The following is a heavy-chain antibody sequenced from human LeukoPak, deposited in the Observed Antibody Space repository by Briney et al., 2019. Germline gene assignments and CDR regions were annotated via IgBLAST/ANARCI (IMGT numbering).Heavy chain of an antibody. Sequence: GESLQISCKGSGYRFTSYWIGWVRQMPGKGLEWMGIIYAGDSDTTYSPTFQGQVTISVDKSISTAYLQWSSLKASDTATYYCARRDSSNWDFDYWGQGTLVTVSS. V-gene: IGHV5-51*01. J-gene: IGHJ4*02. D-gene: IGHD3-22*01. CDR1: GYRFTSYW. CDR3: ARRDSSNWDFDY. CDR2: IYAGDSDT.